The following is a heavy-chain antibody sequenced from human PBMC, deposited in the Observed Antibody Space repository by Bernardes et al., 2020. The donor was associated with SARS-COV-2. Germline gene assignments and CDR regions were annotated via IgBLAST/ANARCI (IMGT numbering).Heavy chain of an antibody. CDR3: ARIGYCSSTSCYRPDDAFDI. CDR2: IKQDGSEK. CDR1: GFTFSTFW. D-gene: IGHD2-2*01. J-gene: IGHJ3*02. V-gene: IGHV3-7*03. Sequence: VGSLRLSCAASGFTFSTFWMTWVRQAPGKGLEWVANIKQDGSEKYYEDSVQGRFTISRDNAKNSLFLQMNSLRAEDMAVYYCARIGYCSSTSCYRPDDAFDIWGQGTMVTVSS.